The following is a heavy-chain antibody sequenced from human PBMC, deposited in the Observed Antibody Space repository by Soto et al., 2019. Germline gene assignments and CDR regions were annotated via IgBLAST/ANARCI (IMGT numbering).Heavy chain of an antibody. V-gene: IGHV4-31*03. Sequence: PSETLSLTCTVSGGSISSGGYYWSWIRQHPGKGLEWIGYIYYSGSTYYNPSLESRVTISVDTSKNQFSLKLSSVTAADTAVYYCARVTGGYDSSGYYASFDYWGQGTLVTSPQ. CDR1: GGSISSGGYY. CDR2: IYYSGST. J-gene: IGHJ4*02. D-gene: IGHD3-22*01. CDR3: ARVTGGYDSSGYYASFDY.